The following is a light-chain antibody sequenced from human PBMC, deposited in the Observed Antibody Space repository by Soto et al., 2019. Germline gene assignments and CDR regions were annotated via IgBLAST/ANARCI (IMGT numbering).Light chain of an antibody. CDR3: HQYGSSPS. J-gene: IGKJ5*01. Sequence: IVLTQSPGTLSLSPGERASLSCRASQSVSSSYLAWYQQKPGQAPRLLIYGASSRATGIPDRFSGSGSGTDFTLTISRLEPEDFAVYYWHQYGSSPSFGQGTRLEIK. V-gene: IGKV3-20*01. CDR2: GAS. CDR1: QSVSSSY.